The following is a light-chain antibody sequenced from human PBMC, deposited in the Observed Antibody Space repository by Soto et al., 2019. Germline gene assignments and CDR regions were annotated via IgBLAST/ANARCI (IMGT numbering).Light chain of an antibody. V-gene: IGLV2-8*01. J-gene: IGLJ2*01. CDR3: CSYAGSTTRVQ. Sequence: QSALTQPPSASGSPGQSVTISCTGTSSDVGGYNYVSWYQQHPGKAPKLMIYEVSKRPSGVPDRFSGSKSGNTASLTVSGLQAEDEADYYCCSYAGSTTRVQFGGGTKVTVL. CDR2: EVS. CDR1: SSDVGGYNY.